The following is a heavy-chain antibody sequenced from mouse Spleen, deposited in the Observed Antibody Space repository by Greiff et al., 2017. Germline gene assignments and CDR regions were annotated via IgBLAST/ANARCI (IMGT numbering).Heavy chain of an antibody. CDR1: GFTFSDYG. D-gene: IGHD3-3*01. CDR3: AREDWLNWYFDV. J-gene: IGHJ1*01. Sequence: EVKLVESGGGSVKPGGSLKLSCAASGFTFSDYGMHWVRQAPEKGLEWVAYISSGSSTIYYADTVKGRFTISRDNAKNTLFLQMTSLRSEDTAMYYCAREDWLNWYFDVWGAGTTVTVSS. CDR2: ISSGSSTI. V-gene: IGHV5-17*01.